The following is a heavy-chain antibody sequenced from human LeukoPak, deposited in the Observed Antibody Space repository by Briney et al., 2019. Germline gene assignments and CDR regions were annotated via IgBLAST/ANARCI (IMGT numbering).Heavy chain of an antibody. CDR2: ISGSGGTT. V-gene: IGHV3-23*01. CDR1: GFTFSSYG. CDR3: AKDPALGWPYDAFDI. D-gene: IGHD2-15*01. Sequence: GGSLRLSCAASGFTFSSYGMSWVRQAPGKGLEWVSAISGSGGTTYYADSVKGRFTISRDNSKNTLYLQMNSLRADDTAVYYCAKDPALGWPYDAFDIWGQGTMVTVCS. J-gene: IGHJ3*02.